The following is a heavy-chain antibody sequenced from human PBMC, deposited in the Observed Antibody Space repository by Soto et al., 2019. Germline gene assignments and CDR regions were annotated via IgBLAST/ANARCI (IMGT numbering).Heavy chain of an antibody. D-gene: IGHD3-3*01. CDR3: ARQLYYDFWSGSQKENVPPASNFGY. Sequence: GESLKISCKGSGYSFTSYWTGWVRQMPGKGLEWMGIIYPGDSDTRYSPSFQGQDTISAYKSIGTAYLQWSSLKASDTAMYYCARQLYYDFWSGSQKENVPPASNFGYWGQGTLVTVSS. CDR2: IYPGDSDT. V-gene: IGHV5-51*01. CDR1: GYSFTSYW. J-gene: IGHJ4*02.